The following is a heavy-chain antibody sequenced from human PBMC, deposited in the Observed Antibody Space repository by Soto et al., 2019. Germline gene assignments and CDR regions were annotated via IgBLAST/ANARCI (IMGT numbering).Heavy chain of an antibody. V-gene: IGHV2-5*02. CDR1: AFSLSTGGVG. Sequence: SGPTLVNPTQTLTLTCTFSAFSLSTGGVGVGWIRQPPGKALEWLALIYWDDDKRYSPSLRSRLTVTKDTSKNQVVLTMTNMDPVDTATYYCIQSRCGGDCLQSYASYYYYGMDVWGQGTTVTVSS. CDR2: IYWDDDK. J-gene: IGHJ6*02. D-gene: IGHD2-21*02. CDR3: IQSRCGGDCLQSYASYYYYGMDV.